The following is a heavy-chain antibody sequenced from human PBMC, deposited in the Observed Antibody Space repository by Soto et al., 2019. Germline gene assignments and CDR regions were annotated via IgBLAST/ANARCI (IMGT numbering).Heavy chain of an antibody. V-gene: IGHV3-53*04. J-gene: IGHJ6*03. CDR3: ARGRSVGYCSGGSCPHYYYYYMDV. CDR2: IYSGGST. Sequence: GGSLRLSCAASGFNFSYNYMNWVRQAPGKGLEWVSVIYSGGSTYYADSVKGRLTISRNNSKNTVYLLMNSLRADDTAVYFCARGRSVGYCSGGSCPHYYYYYMDVWGKGTTVTVSS. D-gene: IGHD2-15*01. CDR1: GFNFSYNY.